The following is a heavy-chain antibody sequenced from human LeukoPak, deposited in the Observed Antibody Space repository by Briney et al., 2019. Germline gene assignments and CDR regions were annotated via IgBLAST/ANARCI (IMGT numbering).Heavy chain of an antibody. D-gene: IGHD3-10*01. CDR3: ARDYYGSGSYYHWFDP. CDR2: IYYSGST. V-gene: IGHV4-31*03. Sequence: SETLSLTCTVSGGSISSGGYYWSWIRQHPGKGLEWIGYIYYSGSTYYNPSLKSRVTISVDTSKNQFSLKLSSVTAADTAVYYCARDYYGSGSYYHWFDPWGQGTLVTVSS. J-gene: IGHJ5*02. CDR1: GGSISSGGYY.